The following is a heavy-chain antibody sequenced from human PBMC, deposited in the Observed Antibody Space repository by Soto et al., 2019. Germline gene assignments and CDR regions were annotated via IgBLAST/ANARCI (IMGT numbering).Heavy chain of an antibody. J-gene: IGHJ4*02. CDR2: IYDSGST. V-gene: IGHV4-30-4*01. CDR3: ARGRRYSSSWYYFDY. CDR1: GGSISSGYYY. Sequence: SETLSLTCTVSGGSISSGYYYGSWIRQPPGKGLEWIGYIYDSGSTYYNPSLTSRVTISVDTSKHQFSLKLSSVTAADTAVYSCARGRRYSSSWYYFDYWGQGTLVTVSS. D-gene: IGHD6-13*01.